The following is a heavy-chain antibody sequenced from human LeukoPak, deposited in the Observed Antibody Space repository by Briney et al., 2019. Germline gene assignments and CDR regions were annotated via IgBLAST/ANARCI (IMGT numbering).Heavy chain of an antibody. CDR3: ATSRIYDYGDSDY. D-gene: IGHD4-17*01. Sequence: QAGGSLRLSCAASGFTFSSYAMSWVRQAPGKGLEWVSAISGSGGSTYYADSVKGRFTISRDNSKNTLYLQMNSLRAEDTAVYYCATSRIYDYGDSDYWGQGTLVTVSS. V-gene: IGHV3-23*01. CDR1: GFTFSSYA. J-gene: IGHJ4*02. CDR2: ISGSGGST.